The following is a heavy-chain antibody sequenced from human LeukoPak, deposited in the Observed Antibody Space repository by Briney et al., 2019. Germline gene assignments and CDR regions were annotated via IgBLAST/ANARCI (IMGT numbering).Heavy chain of an antibody. Sequence: GGSLRLSCAASGFTFSSYTMSWVRQAPGKGLEWVSAISGSGGSTYYADSVKGRFTISRDNSKNTLYLQMNSLGAEDTAVYYCAGLLWFGELPYYYGMDVWGQGTTVTVSS. CDR1: GFTFSSYT. D-gene: IGHD3-10*01. CDR3: AGLLWFGELPYYYGMDV. J-gene: IGHJ6*02. V-gene: IGHV3-23*01. CDR2: ISGSGGST.